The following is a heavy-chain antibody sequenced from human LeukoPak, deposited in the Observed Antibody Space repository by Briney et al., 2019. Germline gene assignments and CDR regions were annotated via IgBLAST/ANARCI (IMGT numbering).Heavy chain of an antibody. CDR1: GGSFSGYY. J-gene: IGHJ5*02. D-gene: IGHD3-10*01. CDR2: INHSGST. Sequence: SETLSRTCAVYGGSFSGYYWSWIREPPGKGLEWIGEINHSGSTNYNPSLKSRVTISVDTSKNQFSLKLSSVTAADTAVYYCARGRSGDPWGQGTLVTVSS. CDR3: ARGRSGDP. V-gene: IGHV4-34*01.